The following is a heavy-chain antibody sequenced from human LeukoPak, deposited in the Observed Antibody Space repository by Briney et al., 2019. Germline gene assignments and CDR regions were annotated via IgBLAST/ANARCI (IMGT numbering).Heavy chain of an antibody. D-gene: IGHD6-13*01. Sequence: GGSLRLSFTTSGFTFGDYALTWVRQAPGRGLEWVGFIRNKAYGGTTEYAASVKGRFTISRDDSRSIAFLQMNSLTTEDTAVYYCTRQYSSSWVIDYWGQGTLVTVSS. CDR1: GFTFGDYA. V-gene: IGHV3-49*04. J-gene: IGHJ4*02. CDR3: TRQYSSSWVIDY. CDR2: IRNKAYGGTT.